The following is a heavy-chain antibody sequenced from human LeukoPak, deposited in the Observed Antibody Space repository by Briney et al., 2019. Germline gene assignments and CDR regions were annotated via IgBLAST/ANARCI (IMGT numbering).Heavy chain of an antibody. V-gene: IGHV3-30*04. CDR3: VKVDITLTGTLWFDP. Sequence: GGSLRLSCAASGFIFNSDAMHWVRQAPGKGLEWVAVISFDGSNKYYADSVKGRFTISRDNSKKTLYLQMNSLRAEDTAVYYCVKVDITLTGTLWFDPWGQGTLVTVSS. CDR2: ISFDGSNK. J-gene: IGHJ5*02. CDR1: GFIFNSDA. D-gene: IGHD6-19*01.